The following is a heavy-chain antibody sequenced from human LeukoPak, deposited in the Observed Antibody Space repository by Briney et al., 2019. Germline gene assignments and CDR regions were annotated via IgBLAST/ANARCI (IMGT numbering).Heavy chain of an antibody. V-gene: IGHV3-7*01. CDR1: GFTFSSYW. D-gene: IGHD6-13*01. J-gene: IGHJ6*02. Sequence: PGGSLRLSCAASGFTFSSYWMSWVRQAPGKGLEWVANIKQDGSEKYYVDSVKGRFTISRDNAKNSLYLQMNSLRAEDTAVYYCAIDPLATYIAAAVNYYYYGMDVWGQGTTVTVSS. CDR2: IKQDGSEK. CDR3: AIDPLATYIAAAVNYYYYGMDV.